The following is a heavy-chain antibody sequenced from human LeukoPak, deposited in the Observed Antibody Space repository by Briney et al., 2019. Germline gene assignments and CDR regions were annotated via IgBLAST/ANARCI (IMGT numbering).Heavy chain of an antibody. CDR1: GFTFNNYG. CDR2: IWYDGSNK. CDR3: ARDGPTYRDAMDV. Sequence: PGGSLRLSCVASGFTFNNYGMHWVRQAPGKGLEWLALIWYDGSNKYYADSVKGRFTISRDNSKNTFYLQMSSLRAEDTAVYYCARDGPTYRDAMDVWGQGTTVTVSS. J-gene: IGHJ6*02. V-gene: IGHV3-33*01. D-gene: IGHD2/OR15-2a*01.